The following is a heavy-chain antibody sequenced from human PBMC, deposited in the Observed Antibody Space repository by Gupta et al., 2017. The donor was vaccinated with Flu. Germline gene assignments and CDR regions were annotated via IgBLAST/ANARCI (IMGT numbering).Heavy chain of an antibody. CDR2: INGGGGST. Sequence: EVQLMEFGGGLVQPGGSLRLSCAASGFSFSSYAMSWVRQAPGKGLEWVSTINGGGGSTYYADSVKGRFTISRDNAKNTLYVQMNSLRAEDTAVYFCAREDSSDYCFDYWGQGTLVTVSS. V-gene: IGHV3-23*01. J-gene: IGHJ4*02. CDR1: GFSFSSYA. CDR3: AREDSSDYCFDY. D-gene: IGHD6-19*01.